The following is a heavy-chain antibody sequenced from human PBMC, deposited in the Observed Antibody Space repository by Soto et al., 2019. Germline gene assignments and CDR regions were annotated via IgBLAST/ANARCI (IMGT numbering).Heavy chain of an antibody. J-gene: IGHJ6*02. CDR2: IWSDGSNR. Sequence: QVQLLESGGGVVQPGRSLRLSCAASGFTFNSYGMHWVRQAPGKGLEWVAVIWSDGSNRYYADSVKGRFTISRDNSKNTLYLQMNSLRAEDTDVYYCARGQGSGPYYGMDVWGQGTTVTVSS. CDR3: ARGQGSGPYYGMDV. CDR1: GFTFNSYG. D-gene: IGHD3-10*01. V-gene: IGHV3-33*01.